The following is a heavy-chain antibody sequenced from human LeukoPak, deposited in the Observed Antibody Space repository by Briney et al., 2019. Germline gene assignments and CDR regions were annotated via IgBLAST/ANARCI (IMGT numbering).Heavy chain of an antibody. Sequence: SETLSLTCAVYGGSFSGYYWSWIRQPPGKGLEWIGEINHSGSTNYNPPLKSRVTISVDTSKNQFSLKLSSVTAADTAVYYCASQVGYCSGGSCYSGDYYYYGMDVWGQGTTVTVSS. CDR2: INHSGST. D-gene: IGHD2-15*01. V-gene: IGHV4-34*01. CDR1: GGSFSGYY. CDR3: ASQVGYCSGGSCYSGDYYYYGMDV. J-gene: IGHJ6*02.